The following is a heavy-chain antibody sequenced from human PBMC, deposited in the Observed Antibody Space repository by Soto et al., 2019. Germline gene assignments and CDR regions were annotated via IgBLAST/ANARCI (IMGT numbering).Heavy chain of an antibody. V-gene: IGHV1-46*03. CDR3: ARGGDVVQVTAPLDP. D-gene: IGHD2-21*02. Sequence: QVQLVQSGAEVKKPGASVKVSCKTSGYTFTNYYMHWVRQAPGQGLEWMGIIKCSGGETTYAQRFLGRVTMTGDTSTSTVYMEVRSLRSEDTAVYYCARGGDVVQVTAPLDPWGQGTLVTVSS. CDR2: IKCSGGET. J-gene: IGHJ5*02. CDR1: GYTFTNYY.